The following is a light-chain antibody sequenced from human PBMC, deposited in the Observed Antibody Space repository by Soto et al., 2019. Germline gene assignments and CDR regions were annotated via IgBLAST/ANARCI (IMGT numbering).Light chain of an antibody. J-gene: IGLJ3*02. CDR2: SNN. V-gene: IGLV1-47*02. CDR1: SSNIGSNY. CDR3: PAWDDSLSGNWV. Sequence: QSVLTQPPSASGTPGQRVTISCSGSSSNIGSNYVYWYQQLPGTAPKLLIYSNNQRPSGVPDRFSGSKSGTSASLAISGLRSEDEADYYCPAWDDSLSGNWVFGGGTKLTVL.